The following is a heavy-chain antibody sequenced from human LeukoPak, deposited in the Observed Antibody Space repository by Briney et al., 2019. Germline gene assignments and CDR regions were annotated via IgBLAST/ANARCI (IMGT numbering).Heavy chain of an antibody. Sequence: GGSLRLSCAASGFTFSNYWMNWVRQGPGKGLEWVAKINQEGSEKYYVDSVKGRFTISRDNAKNSLYLQMNSLRVEDTAVYYCARGCYSGRYMDVWGKGTTVTVSS. CDR2: INQEGSEK. CDR3: ARGCYSGRYMDV. V-gene: IGHV3-7*01. CDR1: GFTFSNYW. J-gene: IGHJ6*03. D-gene: IGHD2-15*01.